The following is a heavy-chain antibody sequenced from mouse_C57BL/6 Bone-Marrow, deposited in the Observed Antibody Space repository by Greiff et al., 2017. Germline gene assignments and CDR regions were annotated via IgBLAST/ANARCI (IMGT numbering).Heavy chain of an antibody. D-gene: IGHD1-1*01. V-gene: IGHV2-5*01. J-gene: IGHJ1*03. CDR1: GFSLTSYG. CDR3: AFSSYGYFDV. CDR2: IWRGGST. Sequence: VKLQESGPGLVQPSPSLSITCTVSGFSLTSYGVHWVRQSPGKGLEWLGVIWRGGSTDYNAAFMSRLSITKENSTSQVFFKMNSLQADDAAIYYCAFSSYGYFDVWGTGTTVTVSS.